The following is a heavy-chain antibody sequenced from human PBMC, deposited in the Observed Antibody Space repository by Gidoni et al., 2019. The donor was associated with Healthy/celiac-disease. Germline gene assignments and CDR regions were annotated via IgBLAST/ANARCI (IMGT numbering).Heavy chain of an antibody. CDR1: GDSVSSNGGA. J-gene: IGHJ3*02. CDR2: TYNRSKWYT. D-gene: IGHD3-3*01. V-gene: IGHV6-1*01. Sequence: QVQLQQSGPGLVKSSQTLSLTCAISGDSVSSNGGAWNWIRQSPSGGLEWLGRTYNRSKWYTDYAESVKSRITINPDTSKNQFSLHLSSVTPEDTAVYYCARGWSLWTGAFDIWGQGTMVTVSS. CDR3: ARGWSLWTGAFDI.